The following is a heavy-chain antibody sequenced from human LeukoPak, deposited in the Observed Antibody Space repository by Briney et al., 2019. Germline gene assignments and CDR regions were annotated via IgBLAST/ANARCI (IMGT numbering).Heavy chain of an antibody. V-gene: IGHV5-51*01. J-gene: IGHJ4*02. CDR1: GYSFTSYW. CDR3: ARRRHYDFWSGYSYYFDY. D-gene: IGHD3-3*01. Sequence: GESLKISCKGSGYSFTSYWIGWVRQMPGKGLEWMGIIYPGDSDTRYSPSFQGQVTISADKSISTAYLQWSSLKAADTAMYYCARRRHYDFWSGYSYYFDYWGQGTLVTVSS. CDR2: IYPGDSDT.